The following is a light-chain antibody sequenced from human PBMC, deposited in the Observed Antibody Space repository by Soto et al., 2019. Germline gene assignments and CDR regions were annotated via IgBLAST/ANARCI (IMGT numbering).Light chain of an antibody. J-gene: IGKJ4*01. Sequence: EIVMTQSPATLSVSPGERGTLSCRASQNIRSNVAWYQQRPGQAPRLLIFGASARATGVPDRFSGSGSGTDFTLTLNSLQSEDSAVYYCQNYNYWPPATFGGGTKVEI. CDR1: QNIRSN. CDR3: QNYNYWPPAT. CDR2: GAS. V-gene: IGKV3-15*01.